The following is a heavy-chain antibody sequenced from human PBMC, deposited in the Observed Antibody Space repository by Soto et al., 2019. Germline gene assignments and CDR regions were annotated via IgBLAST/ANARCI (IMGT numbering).Heavy chain of an antibody. CDR1: GYSFTSYW. J-gene: IGHJ6*02. D-gene: IGHD6-13*01. Sequence: PGESLKISCKGSGYSFTSYWISWVRQMPGKGLEWMGRIDPSDSYTNYSPSFQGHVTISADKSISTAYLQWSSLKASDTAMYYCASDCALRSSSASYYGFDVWGQGTTVTVSS. V-gene: IGHV5-10-1*01. CDR2: IDPSDSYT. CDR3: ASDCALRSSSASYYGFDV.